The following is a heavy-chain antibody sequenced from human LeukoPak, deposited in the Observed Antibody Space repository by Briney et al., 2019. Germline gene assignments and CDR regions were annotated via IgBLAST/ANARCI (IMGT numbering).Heavy chain of an antibody. J-gene: IGHJ4*02. CDR2: ISSNGGST. CDR3: ARGLVPGFLDY. V-gene: IGHV3-64*01. Sequence: GGSLRLSCAASGFTFSSYAMHWVRQAPGKGLEYVSAISSNGGSTYYGNSVKGRFTISRDNAKNTLYLQMNSLRAEDTAVYYCARGLVPGFLDYWGQGTPVTVSS. CDR1: GFTFSSYA. D-gene: IGHD4-11*01.